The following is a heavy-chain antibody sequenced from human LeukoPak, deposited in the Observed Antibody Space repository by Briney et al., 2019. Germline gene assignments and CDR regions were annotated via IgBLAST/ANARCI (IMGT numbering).Heavy chain of an antibody. Sequence: GESLKISCKGSGYSFTTYWIGWVRQMPGKGLEWMGVIYPGDSDTRYSPSFQGQVTISADKSTSTAYLQWSSLKASDTPMYYCARPPTTMTKLAFDIWGQGTMVTVSS. CDR2: IYPGDSDT. V-gene: IGHV5-51*01. D-gene: IGHD4-17*01. CDR1: GYSFTTYW. J-gene: IGHJ3*02. CDR3: ARPPTTMTKLAFDI.